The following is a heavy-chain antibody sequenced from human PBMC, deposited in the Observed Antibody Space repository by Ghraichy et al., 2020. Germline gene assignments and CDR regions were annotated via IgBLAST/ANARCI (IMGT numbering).Heavy chain of an antibody. D-gene: IGHD3-16*01. CDR3: ARDKYVGGDVFDY. V-gene: IGHV4-61*01. J-gene: IGHJ4*02. CDR2: IYYSGTT. CDR1: GGSVSSGSYY. Sequence: SETLSLTCTVSGGSVSSGSYYWSWIRQPPGKGLEWIGYIYYSGTTDYNPSLKSRVTISVDTSKNQFSLKLSSVTAADTAVYYCARDKYVGGDVFDYWGQGTLVTVSS.